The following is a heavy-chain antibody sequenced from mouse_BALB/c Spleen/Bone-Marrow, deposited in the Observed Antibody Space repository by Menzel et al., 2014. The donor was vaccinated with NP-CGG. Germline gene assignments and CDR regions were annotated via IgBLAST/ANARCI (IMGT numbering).Heavy chain of an antibody. V-gene: IGHV1-7*01. J-gene: IGHJ2*01. Sequence: VMLVESGAELAKPGASVKMSCKASGYTFTNYWIHWVKQRPGQGLEWIGYINPSTGYTEYNQKFKDKATSTADKSSSTAYMQLSSLTSEDSAVYYCARIYYYGRDYWGQGTTLTVSS. CDR3: ARIYYYGRDY. CDR1: GYTFTNYW. D-gene: IGHD1-1*01. CDR2: INPSTGYT.